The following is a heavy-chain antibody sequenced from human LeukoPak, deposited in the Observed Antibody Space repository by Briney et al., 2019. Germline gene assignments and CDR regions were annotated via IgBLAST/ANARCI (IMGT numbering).Heavy chain of an antibody. CDR3: ARDYYNWFDP. J-gene: IGHJ5*02. CDR2: IYTSGST. Sequence: SQTLSLTCTVSGGSISSGSYYWSWIRQPGGKELEWIGRIYTSGSTNYNPSRKSRVNISVYTSKNQFSLKLSSVTAADTAVYSCARDYYNWFDPWGQGTLVTVSS. D-gene: IGHD3-10*01. V-gene: IGHV4-61*02. CDR1: GGSISSGSYY.